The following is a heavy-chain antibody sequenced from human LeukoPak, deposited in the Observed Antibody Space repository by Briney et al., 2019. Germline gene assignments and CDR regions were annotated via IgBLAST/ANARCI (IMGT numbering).Heavy chain of an antibody. Sequence: SETLSLTCTVSGGSISSYYWSWIRQPPGKGLEWIGEIHHSGSTNYNPSLKSRVTMSVDTSKNQFSRKLSSVTAADTAVYYCARGLGFDSSGYFWAGFAYWGQGTLVTVSS. D-gene: IGHD3-22*01. J-gene: IGHJ4*02. CDR2: IHHSGST. CDR3: ARGLGFDSSGYFWAGFAY. CDR1: GGSISSYY. V-gene: IGHV4-34*01.